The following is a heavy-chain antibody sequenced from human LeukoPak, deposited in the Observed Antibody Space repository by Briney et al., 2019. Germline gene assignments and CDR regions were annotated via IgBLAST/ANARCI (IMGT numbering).Heavy chain of an antibody. CDR2: IYTSGST. CDR3: ARDIVVVPYYYMDV. D-gene: IGHD2-2*01. V-gene: IGHV4-4*07. CDR1: GGSISSYY. Sequence: SETLSLTCTVSGGSISSYYWSWIRRPAGKGLEWIGRIYTSGSTNYNPSLKSRVTMSVDTSKNQFSLKLSSVTAADTAVYYCARDIVVVPYYYMDVWGKGTTVTVSS. J-gene: IGHJ6*03.